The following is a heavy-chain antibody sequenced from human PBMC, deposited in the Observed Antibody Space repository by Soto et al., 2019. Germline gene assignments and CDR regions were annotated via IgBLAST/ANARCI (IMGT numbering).Heavy chain of an antibody. J-gene: IGHJ4*02. CDR2: ISDGGNT. Sequence: EVQLVESGGGLVQPGGSLRLSCAASGFIVSSVFMTWVRQAPGKGLECVSTISDGGNTYYANSVKGRFTISIDISRNTLRLQMNSLRPEDTAVNHWAKDTLGGAYDFWHGGQGTLVTVFS. D-gene: IGHD3-3*01. CDR3: AKDTLGGAYDFWH. V-gene: IGHV3-66*01. CDR1: GFIVSSVF.